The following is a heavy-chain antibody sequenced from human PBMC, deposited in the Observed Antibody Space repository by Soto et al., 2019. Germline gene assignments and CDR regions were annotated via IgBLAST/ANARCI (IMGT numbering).Heavy chain of an antibody. CDR2: ISPDNGNT. V-gene: IGHV1-18*01. CDR1: GYTFTIYG. CDR3: ARALGYSRYAGMDV. J-gene: IGHJ6*02. D-gene: IGHD5-12*01. Sequence: QVQLVQSGGEVKKPGASVKVSCKASGYTFTIYGINWVRQAPGQGLEWMGWISPDNGNTNYAQKLQGRVTMTTDTSTSTAYMELRSLRSDDTAVYYCARALGYSRYAGMDVWGQGTTVTVSS.